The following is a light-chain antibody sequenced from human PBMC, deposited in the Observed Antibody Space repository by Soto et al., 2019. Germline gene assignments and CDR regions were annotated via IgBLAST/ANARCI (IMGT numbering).Light chain of an antibody. CDR3: QQYGSSPPGT. V-gene: IGKV3-20*01. CDR1: QSVSSSY. J-gene: IGKJ1*01. Sequence: EIVLTQSPGTLSLSPGERANLSCRASQSVSSSYLAWYQQKPGQAPRLLIYGASSRATGIPDRFSGSGSGTDFTLTISRLEPEDFAVYYCQQYGSSPPGTFGQGTNVEIK. CDR2: GAS.